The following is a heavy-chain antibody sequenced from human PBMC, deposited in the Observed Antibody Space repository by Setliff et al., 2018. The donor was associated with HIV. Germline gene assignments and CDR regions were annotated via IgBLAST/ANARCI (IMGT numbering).Heavy chain of an antibody. CDR1: GGNFRFYA. CDR3: ARVLNPSDAFDI. Sequence: SVKVSCKASGGNFRFYAFSWVRQAPGQGLEWMGGIIPMLVTANYAQKFQDRVTITADESTSTAYMELSSLRSDDTAVYYCARVLNPSDAFDIWGQGTMVTVSS. J-gene: IGHJ3*02. CDR2: IIPMLVTA. V-gene: IGHV1-69*13.